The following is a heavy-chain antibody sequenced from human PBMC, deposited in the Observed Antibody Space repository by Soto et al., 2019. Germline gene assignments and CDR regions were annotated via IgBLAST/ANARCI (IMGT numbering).Heavy chain of an antibody. CDR1: GYTFTSYA. CDR2: INAGNGNT. CDR3: ARESLGYCSGGSCYGGAYFDY. J-gene: IGHJ4*02. D-gene: IGHD2-15*01. V-gene: IGHV1-3*01. Sequence: ASVKVSCKASGYTFTSYAMHWVRQAPGQRREWMGWINAGNGNTKYSQKFQGRVTITRDTSASTAYMELSSLRSEDTAVYYCARESLGYCSGGSCYGGAYFDYWGQGTLVTVSS.